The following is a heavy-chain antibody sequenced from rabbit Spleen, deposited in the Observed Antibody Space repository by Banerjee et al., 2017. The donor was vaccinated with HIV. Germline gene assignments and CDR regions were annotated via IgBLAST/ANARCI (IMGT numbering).Heavy chain of an antibody. J-gene: IGHJ6*01. D-gene: IGHD8-1*01. CDR2: IDTGSGST. CDR1: GVSFSSSSY. Sequence: QSLEESGGDLVKPGASLTLTCTASGVSFSSSSYMCWVRQAPGKGLEWIACIDTGSGSTYYASWAKARFTISKTSSTTVTLQMTSLTAADTATYFCARDSGSSFSSYGMDLWGQGTLVTVS. CDR3: ARDSGSSFSSYGMDL. V-gene: IGHV1S40*01.